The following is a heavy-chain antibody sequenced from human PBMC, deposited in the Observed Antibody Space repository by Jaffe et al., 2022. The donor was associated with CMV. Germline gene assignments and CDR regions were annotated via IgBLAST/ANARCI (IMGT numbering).Heavy chain of an antibody. CDR2: LYYTGNT. CDR1: GGSLKNSNYY. Sequence: QLQLQESGPRLVKPSETLSLSCIVSGGSLKNSNYYWGWIRQSPGKGLEWIGSLYYTGNTYYNPSLKSRVTITVDTARNQFSLKLSSVTAADTAVYYCARHGRYYYYYYMDVWGKGTTVTVSS. CDR3: ARHGRYYYYYYMDV. J-gene: IGHJ6*03. V-gene: IGHV4-39*01.